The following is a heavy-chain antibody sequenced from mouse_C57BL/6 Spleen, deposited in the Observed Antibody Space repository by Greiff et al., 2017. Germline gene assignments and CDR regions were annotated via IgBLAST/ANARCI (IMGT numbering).Heavy chain of an antibody. D-gene: IGHD1-1*01. J-gene: IGHJ4*01. CDR1: GYTFTSYW. Sequence: QVQLKQPGAELVKPGASVKLSCKASGYTFTSYWMHWVKQRPGQGLEWIGMIHPNSGSTNYNEKFKSKATLTVDKSSSTAYMQLSSLTSEDSAVYYCARSDYYGSNAMDYWGQGTSVTVSS. CDR2: IHPNSGST. CDR3: ARSDYYGSNAMDY. V-gene: IGHV1-64*01.